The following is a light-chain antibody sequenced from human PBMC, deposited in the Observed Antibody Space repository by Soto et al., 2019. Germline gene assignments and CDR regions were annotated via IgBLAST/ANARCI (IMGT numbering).Light chain of an antibody. CDR2: YDS. CDR1: NIGTQS. CDR3: QVWDSTSEHVV. V-gene: IGLV3-21*04. J-gene: IGLJ2*01. Sequence: SYELTQPPSVSVAPGKTARITCGGDNIGTQSVHWYQQKPGQAPVLVIYYDSDRPSGIPEQFSGSNSGNTATLTISRVEAGDEADYYCQVWDSTSEHVVFGGGTKLTVL.